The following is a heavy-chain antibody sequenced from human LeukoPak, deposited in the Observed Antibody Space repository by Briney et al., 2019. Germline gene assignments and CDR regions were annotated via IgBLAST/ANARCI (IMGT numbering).Heavy chain of an antibody. CDR1: GFTFDDYA. J-gene: IGHJ3*02. Sequence: GGSLRLSCAASGFTFDDYAMHWFRQAPGKGLEWVSGISWNSGSIGYADSVKGRFTISRDNAKNSLYLQMNSLRAEDTALYYCAKDTSPYYYDSSGYNDAFDIWGQGTMVTVSS. V-gene: IGHV3-9*01. CDR3: AKDTSPYYYDSSGYNDAFDI. D-gene: IGHD3-22*01. CDR2: ISWNSGSI.